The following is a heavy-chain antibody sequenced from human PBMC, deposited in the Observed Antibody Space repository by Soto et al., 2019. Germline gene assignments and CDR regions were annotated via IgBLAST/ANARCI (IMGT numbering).Heavy chain of an antibody. CDR2: ISTTSNTI. CDR1: GFTFSSYS. V-gene: IGHV3-48*01. D-gene: IGHD6-13*01. CDR3: ARGDSWYGRERFHFDY. J-gene: IGHJ4*02. Sequence: EVQLAESGGALVQPGGSLRLSCATSGFTFSSYSMNWIRQAPGKGLEWLSYISTTSNTIYYADPVKGRFTISRDNDKKVVYLQMDSLRVEDTAVYFCARGDSWYGRERFHFDYWCQGTLVAVSS.